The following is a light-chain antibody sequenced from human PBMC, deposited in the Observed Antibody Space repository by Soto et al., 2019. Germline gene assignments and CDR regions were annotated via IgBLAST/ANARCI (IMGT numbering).Light chain of an antibody. CDR3: QQGYSTPIT. V-gene: IGKV1-39*01. Sequence: DIQMTQSPSSLSASVGDRVTITCRASQSISSFLNWHQHKPGKAPKVLIYGASSLQRGVPSRFSGSGSGTYFTLTISCLQPEDFATACCQQGYSTPITFGQETRLDSK. CDR1: QSISSF. CDR2: GAS. J-gene: IGKJ5*01.